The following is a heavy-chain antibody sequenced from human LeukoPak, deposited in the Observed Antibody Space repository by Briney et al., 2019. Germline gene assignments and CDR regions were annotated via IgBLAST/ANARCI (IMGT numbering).Heavy chain of an antibody. J-gene: IGHJ4*02. CDR3: ARDNGGDTDY. Sequence: GGSLRLSCAASGFTFSSYAMNWVRQAPGKGLEWVSSISSSSTYIYYADSVKGRFTISRDNAKNSLYLQMNSLRAEDTAVYYCARDNGGDTDYWGQGTLVTVSS. CDR2: ISSSSTYI. CDR1: GFTFSSYA. D-gene: IGHD4-23*01. V-gene: IGHV3-21*01.